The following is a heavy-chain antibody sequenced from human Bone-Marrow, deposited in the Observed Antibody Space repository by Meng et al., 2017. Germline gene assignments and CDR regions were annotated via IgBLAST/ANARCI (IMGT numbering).Heavy chain of an antibody. CDR1: GGSVSSGSYY. V-gene: IGHV4-39*07. J-gene: IGHJ4*02. Sequence: SETLSLTCTVSGGSVSSGSYYWSWIRQPPGKGLEWIGSIYYSGSTYYNPSLKSRVTISVDTSKNQFSLKLSSVTAADTAVYYCARDSGIAVAGTPPKGFLYYWGQGTLVTVSS. CDR3: ARDSGIAVAGTPPKGFLYY. CDR2: IYYSGST. D-gene: IGHD6-19*01.